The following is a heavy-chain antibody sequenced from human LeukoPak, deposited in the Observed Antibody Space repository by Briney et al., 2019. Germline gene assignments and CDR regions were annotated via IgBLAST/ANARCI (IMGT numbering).Heavy chain of an antibody. D-gene: IGHD1/OR15-1a*01. J-gene: IGHJ4*02. CDR1: GYSFTTYW. Sequence: GESLKISCKGSGYSFTTYWIGWVRQMPGKGLEWIGIIFPGDSDTTYSPSLQGQVTISADKSINTAYLQWSSLGASDTAMYYCATSESQTRFDYWGQGTPVTVPS. CDR3: ATSESQTRFDY. CDR2: IFPGDSDT. V-gene: IGHV5-51*01.